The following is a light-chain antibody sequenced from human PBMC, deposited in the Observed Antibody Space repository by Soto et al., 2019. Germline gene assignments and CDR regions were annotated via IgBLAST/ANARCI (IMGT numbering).Light chain of an antibody. Sequence: EIVLTQSPDTLSLSPGERATLSCSASQSVSSSSLAWYQQKPGQAPRLLIYGASSRATGIPDRFSGSGSGTDFTLTISRLEPADFAVYYCQQYGSSPLTFGGGTKVDIK. J-gene: IGKJ4*01. CDR3: QQYGSSPLT. CDR1: QSVSSSS. V-gene: IGKV3-20*01. CDR2: GAS.